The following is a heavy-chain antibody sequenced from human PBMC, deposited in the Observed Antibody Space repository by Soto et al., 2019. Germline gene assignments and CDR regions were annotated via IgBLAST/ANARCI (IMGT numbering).Heavy chain of an antibody. CDR3: ARSSSEFDY. D-gene: IGHD3-22*01. J-gene: IGHJ4*02. V-gene: IGHV3-7*01. CDR1: GFTFSHYW. Sequence: EVQLVESGGDLVQHGGSLRLSCAVSGFTFSHYWMTWVRQAPGKGLEWVANIKEDGSEKNYVDYVKGRFTISRDNAKNSLYLQMNSMRADDTDVYYCARSSSEFDYWGQGTLVIVAS. CDR2: IKEDGSEK.